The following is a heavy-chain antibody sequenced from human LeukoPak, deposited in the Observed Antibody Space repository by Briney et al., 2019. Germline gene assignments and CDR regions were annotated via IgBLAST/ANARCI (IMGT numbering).Heavy chain of an antibody. CDR1: GGSIRSYY. CDR3: AGERSGYYYDRFDY. Sequence: SETLSLTCTVSGGSIRSYYWSWIRQPPGKGLEWIGYIYYSGSTNYNPSLKSRVTISVDTSKNQFSLRLSSETAADTAVYYCAGERSGYYYDRFDYWGQGNLVTVSS. CDR2: IYYSGST. J-gene: IGHJ4*02. V-gene: IGHV4-59*01. D-gene: IGHD3-22*01.